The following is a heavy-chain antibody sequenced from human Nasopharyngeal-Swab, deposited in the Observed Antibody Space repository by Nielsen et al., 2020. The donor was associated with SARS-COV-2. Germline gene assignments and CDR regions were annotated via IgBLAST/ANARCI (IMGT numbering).Heavy chain of an antibody. V-gene: IGHV4-34*01. D-gene: IGHD3-3*01. Sequence: WIRQPPGKGLEWIGEINHSGSTNYNLSLKSRVTISVDTSKNQFSLKLSSVTAADTVVYYCARGSDYDFWSGYYYGMDVWGQGTTVTVSS. CDR3: ARGSDYDFWSGYYYGMDV. CDR2: INHSGST. J-gene: IGHJ6*02.